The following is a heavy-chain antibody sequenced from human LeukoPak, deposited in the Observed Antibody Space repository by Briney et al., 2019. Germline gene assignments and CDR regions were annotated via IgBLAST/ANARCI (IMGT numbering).Heavy chain of an antibody. CDR3: ARRDSSVWYLDY. D-gene: IGHD6-19*01. Sequence: PSETLSLTCTVSGGSMSSYYWSWIRQTPGKGLEWIGYIYYSGTTNYNPSLKSRVTISIDTSKNQFSLRVTSVTAADTAVYYCARRDSSVWYLDYWGQGTLVPVSS. CDR1: GGSMSSYY. CDR2: IYYSGTT. J-gene: IGHJ4*02. V-gene: IGHV4-59*08.